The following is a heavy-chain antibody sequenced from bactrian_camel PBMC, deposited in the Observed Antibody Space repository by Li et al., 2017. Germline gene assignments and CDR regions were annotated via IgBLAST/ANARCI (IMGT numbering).Heavy chain of an antibody. Sequence: HVQLVESGGGSVQAGGSLRLSCTGSGDTLTNYCMAWFRQAPGKSREGVAAMNRDGTLSHARSLKGRFTISQDNSKNTVYLTMNSLEPEDTAVYYCMAQTFLDRFPGARFCGGQGTQVTVS. V-gene: IGHV3S53*01. CDR1: GDTLTNYC. D-gene: IGHD7*01. CDR2: MNRDGTL. J-gene: IGHJ4*01.